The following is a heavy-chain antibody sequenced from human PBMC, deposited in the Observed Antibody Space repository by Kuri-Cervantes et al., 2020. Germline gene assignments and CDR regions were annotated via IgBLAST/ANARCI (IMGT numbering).Heavy chain of an antibody. J-gene: IGHJ4*02. D-gene: IGHD3-9*01. Sequence: ASVKVSCKTSGYIFTYYFMYWIRQAPGQGLEWMGWINPNTGGTNYAQKFQGRVTMTRDTSINTVYMELSSLISDDTAVYYCARVRSFDWPDFDYWGQGTLVTVSS. CDR2: INPNTGGT. CDR1: GYIFTYYF. CDR3: ARVRSFDWPDFDY. V-gene: IGHV1-2*02.